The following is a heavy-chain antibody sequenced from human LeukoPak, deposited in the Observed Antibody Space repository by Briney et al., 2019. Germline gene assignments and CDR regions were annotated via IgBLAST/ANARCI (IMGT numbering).Heavy chain of an antibody. J-gene: IGHJ1*01. V-gene: IGHV4-61*02. D-gene: IGHD2-2*02. Sequence: SQTLTLTCTVSGGSISSGGYFWSWIRQPAGKGLEWIGRIYTSGGTNYNPSLNSRVTVSIDTSTNQFSLRLTSVTAADTAVYYCATYCSHTSCHTGGGFQHWGQGTLVTVSS. CDR2: IYTSGGT. CDR1: GGSISSGGYF. CDR3: ATYCSHTSCHTGGGFQH.